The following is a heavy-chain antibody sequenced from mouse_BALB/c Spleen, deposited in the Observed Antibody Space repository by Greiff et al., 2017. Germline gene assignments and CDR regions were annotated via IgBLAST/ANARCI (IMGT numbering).Heavy chain of an antibody. V-gene: IGHV1S81*02. CDR3: AREGSSGYVYYFDY. CDR2: INPSNGRT. Sequence: VKLQQPGAELVKPGASVKLSCKASGYTFTSYWMHWVKQRPGQGLEWIGEINPSNGRTNYNEKFKSKATLTVDKSSSTAYMQLSSLTSEDSAVYYCAREGSSGYVYYFDYWGQGTTLTVSS. J-gene: IGHJ2*01. D-gene: IGHD3-1*01. CDR1: GYTFTSYW.